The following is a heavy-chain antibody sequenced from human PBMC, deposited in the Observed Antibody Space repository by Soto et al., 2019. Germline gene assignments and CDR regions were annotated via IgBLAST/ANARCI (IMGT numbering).Heavy chain of an antibody. Sequence: GGSLRLSCAASGFTFSSYAMHWVRQAPSKGLEWVAVISYDGSNKYYADSVKGRFTISRDNSKNTLYLQMNSLRADDTAVYYCARDFSVSGTYRLDYWGQGTLVTVSS. CDR2: ISYDGSNK. V-gene: IGHV3-30-3*01. J-gene: IGHJ4*02. D-gene: IGHD1-7*01. CDR1: GFTFSSYA. CDR3: ARDFSVSGTYRLDY.